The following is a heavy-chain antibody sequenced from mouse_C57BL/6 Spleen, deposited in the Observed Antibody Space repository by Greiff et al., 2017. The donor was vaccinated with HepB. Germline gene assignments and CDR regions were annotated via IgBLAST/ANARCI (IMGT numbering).Heavy chain of an antibody. Sequence: QVQLQQPGAELVKPGASVKLSCKASGYTFTSYWMHWVKQRPGQGLEWIGMIHPTSGSTNYNEKFKSKATLTVDKSSSTAYMQLSSLTSEDSAVYYCARRTTVASYGFAYWGQGTLVTVSA. D-gene: IGHD1-1*01. CDR2: IHPTSGST. J-gene: IGHJ3*01. CDR3: ARRTTVASYGFAY. CDR1: GYTFTSYW. V-gene: IGHV1-64*01.